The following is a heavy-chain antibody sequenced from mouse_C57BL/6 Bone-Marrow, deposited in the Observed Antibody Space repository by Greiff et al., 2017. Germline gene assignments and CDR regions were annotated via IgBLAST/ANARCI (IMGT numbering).Heavy chain of an antibody. CDR3: AREYAMDY. CDR2: INPSTGGT. V-gene: IGHV1-42*01. J-gene: IGHJ4*01. Sequence: VQLQQSGPELVKPGASVKISCKASGYSFTGYYMNWVKQSPEKSLEWIGEINPSTGGTTYNQKFKAKATLTVDKSSSTAYMQLKSLTSEDSAVYYCAREYAMDYWGQGTSVTVSS. CDR1: GYSFTGYY.